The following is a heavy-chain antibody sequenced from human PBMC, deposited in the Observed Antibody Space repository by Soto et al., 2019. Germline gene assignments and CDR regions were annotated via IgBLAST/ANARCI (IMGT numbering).Heavy chain of an antibody. J-gene: IGHJ6*02. CDR2: IYSDGST. CDR1: VFSVSNNY. Sequence: GGSLRLSCVASVFSVSNNYMSWVRQAPGKGLEWVSVIYSDGSTYYADSVKGRFTISRDNSRNTVYLQMNSLRAEDTAVYYCARAARYSSSWFPHYYYGMDVWGQGTTVTVSS. D-gene: IGHD6-13*01. V-gene: IGHV3-53*05. CDR3: ARAARYSSSWFPHYYYGMDV.